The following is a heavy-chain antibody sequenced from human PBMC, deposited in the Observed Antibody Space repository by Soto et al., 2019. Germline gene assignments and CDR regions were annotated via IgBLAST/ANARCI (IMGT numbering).Heavy chain of an antibody. D-gene: IGHD3-22*01. Sequence: GGSLRLSCAASXFTFSSYGMHWVRQAPGKGLEWVAVIWYDGSNKYYADSVKGRFTISRDNAKNSLYLQMNSLRAEDTAVYYCARPLSYYYDSSGYYPHWGQGTLVTVSS. V-gene: IGHV3-33*01. J-gene: IGHJ4*02. CDR1: XFTFSSYG. CDR2: IWYDGSNK. CDR3: ARPLSYYYDSSGYYPH.